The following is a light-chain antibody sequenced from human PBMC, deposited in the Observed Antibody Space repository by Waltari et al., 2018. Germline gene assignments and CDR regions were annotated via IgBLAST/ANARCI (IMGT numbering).Light chain of an antibody. CDR3: QQSHSTPRT. Sequence: IQMTQSPSSLSASVGDRVTITCRANQTISNFLNWYQQKPGKAPNLLIYTAANLQGGVPSRFSGSGAGTDFTLTISSLQPEDFAIYYCQQSHSTPRTFGQGTKVEF. CDR2: TAA. CDR1: QTISNF. V-gene: IGKV1-39*01. J-gene: IGKJ1*01.